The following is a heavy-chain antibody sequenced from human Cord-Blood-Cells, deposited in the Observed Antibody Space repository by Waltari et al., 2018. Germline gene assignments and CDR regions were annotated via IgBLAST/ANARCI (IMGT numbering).Heavy chain of an antibody. CDR3: ARGWGPDCSGGSCFDAVFDY. Sequence: QVQLQQWGAGLLKPSETLSLTCAVYGGSFSGYYWSWIRQPPGTGLEWIGEINHSGSTNYNPSLKSRVTISVDTSKNQFSLKLSSVTAADTAVYYCARGWGPDCSGGSCFDAVFDYWGQGTLVTVSS. V-gene: IGHV4-34*01. J-gene: IGHJ4*02. CDR2: INHSGST. D-gene: IGHD2-15*01. CDR1: GGSFSGYY.